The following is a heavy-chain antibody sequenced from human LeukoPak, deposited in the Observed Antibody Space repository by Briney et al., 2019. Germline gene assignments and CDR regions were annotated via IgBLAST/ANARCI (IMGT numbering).Heavy chain of an antibody. CDR2: ISAYNGNT. V-gene: IGHV1-18*01. CDR1: GYTFINYG. J-gene: IGHJ4*02. Sequence: GASVKVSCKASGYTFINYGINWVRHAPEQGLEWMGWISAYNGNTNYAQSLQGRVTMTTDTSTSTVYMEMRSLTSDDTAVYYCARDLDQYNGRFGGFGHDFWGQGTLVTVSS. D-gene: IGHD3-10*01. CDR3: ARDLDQYNGRFGGFGHDF.